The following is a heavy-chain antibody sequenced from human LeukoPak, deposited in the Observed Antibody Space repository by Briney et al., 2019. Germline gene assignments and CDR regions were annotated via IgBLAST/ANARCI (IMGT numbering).Heavy chain of an antibody. Sequence: PGGSLRLSCAASGFTFSSYSMNWVRQAPGKGLEWVSSISSSSSYIYYVDSVKGRFTISRDNAKNSLYLQMNSLRAEDTAVYYCARDPPGPASSTWIPPGYWGQGTLVTVSS. J-gene: IGHJ4*02. CDR3: ARDPPGPASSTWIPPGY. D-gene: IGHD5-12*01. CDR2: ISSSSSYI. V-gene: IGHV3-21*01. CDR1: GFTFSSYS.